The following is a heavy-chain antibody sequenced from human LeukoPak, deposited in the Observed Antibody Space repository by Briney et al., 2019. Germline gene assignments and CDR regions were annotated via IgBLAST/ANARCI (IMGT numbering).Heavy chain of an antibody. Sequence: SETLSLTCTVSGGSISNFYWSWIRQPAGKGLEWIGRIYTSGSTNYNPSLKSRVTMSVDTSKNQFSLKLSSVTAADTAVYYCARDGLLTGYDYWGRGTLVTVSS. CDR2: IYTSGST. CDR3: ARDGLLTGYDY. D-gene: IGHD3-9*01. CDR1: GGSISNFY. J-gene: IGHJ4*02. V-gene: IGHV4-4*07.